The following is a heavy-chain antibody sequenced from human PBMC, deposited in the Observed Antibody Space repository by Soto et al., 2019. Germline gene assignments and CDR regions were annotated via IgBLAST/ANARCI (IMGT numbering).Heavy chain of an antibody. CDR2: IYKSATT. CDR3: ARGRYCLTGRCFPNWFDS. J-gene: IGHJ5*01. D-gene: IGHD7-27*01. V-gene: IGHV4-30-4*01. Sequence: TLSLTCSVSGDSISNLDYFWAWIRQPPGQALEYIGYIYKSATTYYNPSFESRVAISVDTSRSQFSLNVTSVTAADTAVYFCARGRYCLTGRCFPNWFDSWGQGALVTVSS. CDR1: GDSISNLDYF.